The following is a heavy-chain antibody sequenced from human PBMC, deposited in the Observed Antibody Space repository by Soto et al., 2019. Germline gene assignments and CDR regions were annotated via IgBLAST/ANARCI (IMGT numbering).Heavy chain of an antibody. D-gene: IGHD1-7*01. Sequence: PSETLSLTCTVSCGSISSYYWSWIWQPPGKGLEWIGYIYYSGSTNYNPSLKSRVTISVDTSKNQFSLKLSSVTAADTAVYYCARQGELSPLDYWGQGTLVTVSS. J-gene: IGHJ4*02. V-gene: IGHV4-59*08. CDR2: IYYSGST. CDR3: ARQGELSPLDY. CDR1: CGSISSYY.